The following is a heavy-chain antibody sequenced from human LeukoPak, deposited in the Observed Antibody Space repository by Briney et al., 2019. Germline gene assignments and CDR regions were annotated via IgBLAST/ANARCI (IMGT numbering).Heavy chain of an antibody. J-gene: IGHJ3*02. CDR1: GFKFSDYS. V-gene: IGHV3-48*04. CDR3: ARDPGGAFDI. Sequence: GGSLRLSCVASGFKFSDYSMIWVRRAPGKGLEWISYISSTSITKYYADSAKGRFTISRDNAKNSLYLQMNSLRAEDTAVYYCARDPGGAFDIWGQGTMVTVSS. CDR2: ISSTSITK. D-gene: IGHD3-16*01.